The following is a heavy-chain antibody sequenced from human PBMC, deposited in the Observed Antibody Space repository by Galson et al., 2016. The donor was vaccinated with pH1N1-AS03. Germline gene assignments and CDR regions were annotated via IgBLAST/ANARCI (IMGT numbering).Heavy chain of an antibody. CDR3: GRHLRYSYSMDV. Sequence: ETLSLTCTVSGGSVNGYYWTWIRQPPGKGLEWIGQIFYIGDTLYTPSLRGRVTMSVDTSKNQLSLRLSSVTAADTAVYYCGRHLRYSYSMDVWGQGTTVTVSS. V-gene: IGHV4-59*08. CDR2: IFYIGDT. CDR1: GGSVNGYY. J-gene: IGHJ6*02. D-gene: IGHD3-22*01.